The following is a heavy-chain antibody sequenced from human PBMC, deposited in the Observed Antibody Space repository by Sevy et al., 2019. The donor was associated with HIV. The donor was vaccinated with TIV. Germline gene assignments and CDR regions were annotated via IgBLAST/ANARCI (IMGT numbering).Heavy chain of an antibody. Sequence: ASVKVSCKASGYTFSGQDIHWVRQAPGQGLEWMGWINPNSGDTKYAQEFKGRVTMTRDTSISTAYMELSGLKSDDTAVYYCSRDLRLRGYSYGCFDYWGQGTLVTVSS. CDR1: GYTFSGQD. CDR2: INPNSGDT. V-gene: IGHV1-2*02. D-gene: IGHD5-18*01. CDR3: SRDLRLRGYSYGCFDY. J-gene: IGHJ4*02.